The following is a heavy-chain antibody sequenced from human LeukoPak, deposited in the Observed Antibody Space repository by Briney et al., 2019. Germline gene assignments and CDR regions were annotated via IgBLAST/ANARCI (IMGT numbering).Heavy chain of an antibody. CDR2: ISSSSSYI. V-gene: IGHV3-21*01. D-gene: IGHD1-14*01. J-gene: IGHJ2*01. CDR1: GFTFSTYS. Sequence: GGSLRLSCAASGFTFSTYSMNWFRQAPGKGLEWVSSISSSSSYIYYADSVKGRFTISRDNAKNSLYLQMNSLRAEDTAVYYCATHHSHTNWYFDLWGRGTLVTVSS. CDR3: ATHHSHTNWYFDL.